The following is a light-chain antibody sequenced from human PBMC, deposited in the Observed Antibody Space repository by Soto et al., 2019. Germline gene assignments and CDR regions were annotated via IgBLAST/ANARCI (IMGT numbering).Light chain of an antibody. V-gene: IGKV1D-12*01. Sequence: DIQMTQSPSSVSAYVGDRVTITCRSSQGISSLLAWYQQKPGKAPKLLIYAASSLQSGVPSRFSGSGSGTDFTLTISSMKHEDFATYYCQQANSFPYTFGQGTKLEIK. CDR3: QQANSFPYT. CDR1: QGISSL. CDR2: AAS. J-gene: IGKJ2*01.